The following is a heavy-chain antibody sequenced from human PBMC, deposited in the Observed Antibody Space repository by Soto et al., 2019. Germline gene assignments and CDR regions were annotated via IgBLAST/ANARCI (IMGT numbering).Heavy chain of an antibody. Sequence: SVQVSCKAYGGTFSRYAISWVRQAPGQGLEWMGGITPIFGTANYAQKFQGRVAITADESTRTSYMELRSLRSGDTAVYYRARGWGYDTSDYYYAYWGQGTLVTVSS. CDR2: ITPIFGTA. V-gene: IGHV1-69*13. J-gene: IGHJ4*02. CDR1: GGTFSRYA. CDR3: ARGWGYDTSDYYYAY. D-gene: IGHD3-22*01.